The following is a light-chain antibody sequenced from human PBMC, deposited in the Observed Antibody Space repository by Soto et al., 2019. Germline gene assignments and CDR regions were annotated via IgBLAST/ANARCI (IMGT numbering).Light chain of an antibody. CDR1: SGHTSYA. CDR2: LNSDGSH. CDR3: QTWGTGTWV. J-gene: IGLJ3*02. Sequence: QLVLTQSPSASASLGASVTLTCALSSGHTSYAIAWHQQQPGKGPRYLMKLNSDGSHTKGAGIPDRFSGSSSGSERYLTISSLQSEDEADYYCQTWGTGTWVFGGGTKLTVL. V-gene: IGLV4-69*01.